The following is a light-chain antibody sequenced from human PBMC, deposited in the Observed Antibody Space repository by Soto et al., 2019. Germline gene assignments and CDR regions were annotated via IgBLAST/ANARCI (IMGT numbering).Light chain of an antibody. V-gene: IGKV1-5*01. CDR1: QSISRW. CDR3: QQYDSYWT. J-gene: IGKJ1*01. CDR2: DAS. Sequence: IQMTKSPSTLSASVGDRVTITCRASQSISRWVAWYQQKPGKAPKLLIYDASSLESGVPARFSGSGSGTEFTLTIRSLQPDDFATYYCQQYDSYWTFGQGTKVDIK.